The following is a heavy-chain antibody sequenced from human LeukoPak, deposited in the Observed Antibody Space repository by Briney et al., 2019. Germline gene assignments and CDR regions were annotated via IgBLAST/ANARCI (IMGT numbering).Heavy chain of an antibody. CDR1: GYSFTSYW. J-gene: IGHJ4*02. Sequence: KISCKGSGYSFTSYWIGWVRQAPGQGLEWMGGIIPIFGTANYAQKFQGRVTITADKSTSTAYMELSSLRSEDTAVYYCAKGNSSSGGFDYWGQGTLVTVSS. CDR2: IIPIFGTA. D-gene: IGHD6-6*01. CDR3: AKGNSSSGGFDY. V-gene: IGHV1-69*06.